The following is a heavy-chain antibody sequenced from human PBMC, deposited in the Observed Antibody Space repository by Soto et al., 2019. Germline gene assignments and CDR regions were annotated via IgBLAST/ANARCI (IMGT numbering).Heavy chain of an antibody. CDR2: IYHRGST. V-gene: IGHV4-4*02. J-gene: IGHJ6*02. CDR3: AIAPPLLAASGINDYYYYYGMDV. D-gene: IGHD6-13*01. Sequence: QVQLQESGPGLVKPSGTLSLTCAVSGGSISSSNWWSWVRQPPGKGLEWIGEIYHRGSTNYNPSLKGRVTISVDKSKNQCSLTLSSVTAADMAVYYCAIAPPLLAASGINDYYYYYGMDVRGQGTTVTVSS. CDR1: GGSISSSNW.